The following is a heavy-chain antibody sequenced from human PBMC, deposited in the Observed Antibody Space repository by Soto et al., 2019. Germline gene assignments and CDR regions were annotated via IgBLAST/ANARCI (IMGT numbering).Heavy chain of an antibody. CDR1: GFTFSSYG. Sequence: HLGGSLRLSCAASGFTFSSYGMHWVRQAPGKGLEWVAVISYDGSNKYYADSVKGRFTISRDNSKNTMYLQMNSLRAEDTAVYYCAKGIGITIFTCPQDYWGQGTLVTVSS. CDR3: AKGIGITIFTCPQDY. CDR2: ISYDGSNK. J-gene: IGHJ4*02. V-gene: IGHV3-30*18. D-gene: IGHD3-3*01.